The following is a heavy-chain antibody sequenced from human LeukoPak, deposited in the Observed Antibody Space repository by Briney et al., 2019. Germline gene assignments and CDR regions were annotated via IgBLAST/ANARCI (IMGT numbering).Heavy chain of an antibody. V-gene: IGHV1-24*01. J-gene: IGHJ4*02. CDR3: ATGGGGYYDSSGYYYLDY. Sequence: ASVKVFCKVSGYTLTELSMHWVRQAPGKGLEWMGGFDPEDGETIYAQKFQGRVTMTEDTSTDTAYMELSSLRSEDTAVYYCATGGGGYYDSSGYYYLDYWGQGTLVTVSS. CDR1: GYTLTELS. CDR2: FDPEDGET. D-gene: IGHD3-22*01.